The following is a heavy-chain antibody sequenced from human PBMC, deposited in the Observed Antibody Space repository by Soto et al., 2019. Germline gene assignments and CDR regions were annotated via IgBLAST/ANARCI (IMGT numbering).Heavy chain of an antibody. J-gene: IGHJ4*02. Sequence: PGESLKISCKGSGYIFTSYWIGWVRQMPGKGLEWMGIIYPGDSDIRYSPSFEGQVTISADKSITTAYLQWSSLKASDSAMYYCVRKGHSSRWFIDCWGQGTQVTVSS. CDR1: GYIFTSYW. CDR3: VRKGHSSRWFIDC. V-gene: IGHV5-51*01. CDR2: IYPGDSDI. D-gene: IGHD6-13*01.